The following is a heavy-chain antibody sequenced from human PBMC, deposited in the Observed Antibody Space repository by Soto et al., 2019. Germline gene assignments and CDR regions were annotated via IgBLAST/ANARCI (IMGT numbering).Heavy chain of an antibody. J-gene: IGHJ6*03. CDR1: GFTFSSYA. CDR2: ISGSGGST. V-gene: IGHV3-23*01. D-gene: IGHD3-10*01. Sequence: GESLKISCAASGFTFSSYAMSWVRQAPGKGLEWVSAISGSGGSTYYADSVKGRFTISRDNSKNTLYLQMNSLRAEDTAVYYCAKDHGSGSYYYYYYMDVWGKGTTVTVSS. CDR3: AKDHGSGSYYYYYYMDV.